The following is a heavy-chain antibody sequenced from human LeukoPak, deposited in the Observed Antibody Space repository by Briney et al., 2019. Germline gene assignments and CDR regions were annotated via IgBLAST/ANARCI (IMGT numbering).Heavy chain of an antibody. V-gene: IGHV4-31*03. D-gene: IGHD3-9*01. CDR3: ARGGALRYFDWLSSFFDY. Sequence: MASQTLSLTCTVSGGSISSGGYYWSEIRQHPGKGLEWIGYIYYSGSTYYNPSLKSRVTISVDTSKNQFSLKLSSVTAADTAVYYCARGGALRYFDWLSSFFDYWGQGTLVTVSS. CDR1: GGSISSGGYY. CDR2: IYYSGST. J-gene: IGHJ4*02.